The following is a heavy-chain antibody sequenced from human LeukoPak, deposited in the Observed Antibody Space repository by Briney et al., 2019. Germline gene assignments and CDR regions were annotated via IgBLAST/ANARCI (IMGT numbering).Heavy chain of an antibody. J-gene: IGHJ4*02. CDR3: AKDHATYDFLTGYPAY. V-gene: IGHV3-30*02. CDR1: GFTFSSSG. Sequence: GGSLRLSCAASGFTFSSSGMHWVRQAPGKGLGLVPFIRFDGSVIYYVDAVERLFTRSRDKSKNTLFLHLNSLRGEDTAVYYCAKDHATYDFLTGYPAYWGQGIPVIVSS. CDR2: IRFDGSVI. D-gene: IGHD3-9*01.